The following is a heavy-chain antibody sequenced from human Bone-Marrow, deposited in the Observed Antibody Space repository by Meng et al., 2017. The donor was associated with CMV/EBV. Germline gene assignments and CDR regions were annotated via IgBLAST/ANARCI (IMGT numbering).Heavy chain of an antibody. D-gene: IGHD5-24*01. V-gene: IGHV3-23*01. CDR1: GFTFSNYA. Sequence: ASGFTFSNYARGWVRQAPGKGLEWVAGIGSSGDRTNYADSVKGRFTFSRDNSKNTLYLQMNSLRAEDTALYYCASDRDKMATILPHYWGQGTLVTVSS. CDR3: ASDRDKMATILPHY. J-gene: IGHJ4*02. CDR2: IGSSGDRT.